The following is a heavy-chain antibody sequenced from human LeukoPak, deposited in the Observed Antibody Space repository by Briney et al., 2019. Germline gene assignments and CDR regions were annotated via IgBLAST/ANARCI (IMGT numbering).Heavy chain of an antibody. V-gene: IGHV3-66*01. CDR3: AREGVGYYLDQ. D-gene: IGHD2-15*01. Sequence: GGSLRLSCTASGFTFSTYSVNWVRQAPGKGLEWVSVIYSGGSTYYADSVKGRFTISRDNAKNSLYLQMNNLRAEDTAVYYCAREGVGYYLDQWGQGTLVTVSS. CDR1: GFTFSTYS. CDR2: IYSGGST. J-gene: IGHJ4*02.